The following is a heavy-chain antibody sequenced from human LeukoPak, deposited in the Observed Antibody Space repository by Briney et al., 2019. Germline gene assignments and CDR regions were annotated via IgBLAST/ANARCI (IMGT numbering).Heavy chain of an antibody. CDR3: TAEWGVGTSITYYLDY. Sequence: PGGSLRLSCAASGFTFSNAWMSWVRQAPGKGLEWVGRIKSKVDLGATDYAAPVKGRFTISRDDSKKTLYLQMNSLKTEDTAVYYCTAEWGVGTSITYYLDYWGQGTLVTVSS. D-gene: IGHD2/OR15-2a*01. CDR1: GFTFSNAW. J-gene: IGHJ4*02. V-gene: IGHV3-15*01. CDR2: IKSKVDLGAT.